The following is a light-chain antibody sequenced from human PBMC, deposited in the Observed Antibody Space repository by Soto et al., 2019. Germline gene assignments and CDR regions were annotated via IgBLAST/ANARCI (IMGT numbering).Light chain of an antibody. J-gene: IGKJ3*01. CDR3: QPLDSYPFT. Sequence: IRLTQSPAFLSASVGDRGTITCRDSQVNSNHLAWDQQKPGKAPKLLIDAASTLQSGVPSVLSGSGSGTEFTLTLDSRQPEYFATYYCQPLDSYPFTFCPGTKVDVK. V-gene: IGKV1-9*01. CDR1: QVNSNH. CDR2: AAS.